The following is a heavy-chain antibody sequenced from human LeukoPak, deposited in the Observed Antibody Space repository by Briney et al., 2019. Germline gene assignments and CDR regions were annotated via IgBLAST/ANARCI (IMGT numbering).Heavy chain of an antibody. CDR3: ARVGSQVY. J-gene: IGHJ4*02. CDR1: GGSISSYY. Sequence: SETLSLTCTVSGGSISSYYWSWIRQPPGKGLEWIGYIYYGGSTNYNPSLKSRVTISVDTSKNQFSLKLSSVTAADTAVYYCARVGSQVYWGQGTLVTVSS. CDR2: IYYGGST. V-gene: IGHV4-59*01.